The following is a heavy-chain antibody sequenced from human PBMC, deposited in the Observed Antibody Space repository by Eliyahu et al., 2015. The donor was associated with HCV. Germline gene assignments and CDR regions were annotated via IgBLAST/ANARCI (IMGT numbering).Heavy chain of an antibody. J-gene: IGHJ4*02. V-gene: IGHV3-21*02. CDR3: VRASQYCTSTSCLDY. CDR1: GFXFSSFT. CDR2: ISSSGSYI. Sequence: EVQLVESGGGLVKPGESLRLSCAASGFXFSSFTMNWVRQAPGKGLEWVSYISSSGSYIYYADSVRGRFTISRDNAKNSLYLQMNSLRAEDTAVYSCVRASQYCTSTSCLDYWGQGILVTVSS. D-gene: IGHD2-2*01.